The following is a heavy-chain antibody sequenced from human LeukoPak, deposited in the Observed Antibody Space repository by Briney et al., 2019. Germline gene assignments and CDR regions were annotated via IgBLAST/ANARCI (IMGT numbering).Heavy chain of an antibody. CDR2: IYYSGST. CDR1: GGSISSSSYY. V-gene: IGHV4-39*07. J-gene: IGHJ4*02. Sequence: SETLSLTCTVSGGSISSSSYYWGWIRQPPGKGLEWIGSIYYSGSTYYNPSLKSRVTISVDTSKNQFSLKLSSVTAADTAVYYCARDLYGSYGDWGQGTLVTVSS. D-gene: IGHD1-26*01. CDR3: ARDLYGSYGD.